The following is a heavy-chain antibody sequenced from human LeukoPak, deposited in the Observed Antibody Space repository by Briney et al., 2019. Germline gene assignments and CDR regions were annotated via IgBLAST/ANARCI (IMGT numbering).Heavy chain of an antibody. CDR2: IRYDGSNK. CDR1: GFTFNSYG. CDR3: AKDPGRIQLWLDY. D-gene: IGHD5-18*01. J-gene: IGHJ4*02. V-gene: IGHV3-30*02. Sequence: GGSLRLSCAASGFTFNSYGMHWVRQAPGKGLEWVAFIRYDGSNKYYADSVKGRFTISRDNSKNTLYLQMNSLRAEDTAVYYCAKDPGRIQLWLDYWGQGTLVTVSS.